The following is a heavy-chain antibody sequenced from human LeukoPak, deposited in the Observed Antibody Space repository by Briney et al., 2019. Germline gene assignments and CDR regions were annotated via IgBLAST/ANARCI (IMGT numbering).Heavy chain of an antibody. D-gene: IGHD4-23*01. CDR2: IYYSGST. V-gene: IGHV4-39*01. Sequence: SETLSLTCTVSGGSISSTSYYWGWIRQPPGKGLEWIGSIYYSGSTYYNPSLKSRVTISVDTSKNQFSLKLSSVTAADTAVYYCARRLRWPSYFDYWGQGTLVNVSS. CDR3: ARRLRWPSYFDY. CDR1: GGSISSTSYY. J-gene: IGHJ4*02.